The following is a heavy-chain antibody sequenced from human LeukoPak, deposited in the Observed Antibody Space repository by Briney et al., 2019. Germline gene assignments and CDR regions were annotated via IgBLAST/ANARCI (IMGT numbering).Heavy chain of an antibody. V-gene: IGHV1-3*03. CDR2: INAGNGNT. D-gene: IGHD2-8*02. Sequence: ASVKVSCKASGYTFTNYGISWVRQAPGQGLEWMGWINAGNGNTKYSQEFQGRVTITRDTSAGTAYMELSSLRSEDMAVYYCARESLLGGVSAVDAFDIWGQGTMVTVSS. J-gene: IGHJ3*02. CDR1: GYTFTNYG. CDR3: ARESLLGGVSAVDAFDI.